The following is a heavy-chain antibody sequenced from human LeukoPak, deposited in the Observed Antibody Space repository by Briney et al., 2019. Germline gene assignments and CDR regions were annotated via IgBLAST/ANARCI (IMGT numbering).Heavy chain of an antibody. Sequence: SETLSLTCTVSGGSISSYYWSWIRQPPGKGLEWIGNIHYSGSTNYNPSLKSRVTISIDTSKNQFSLRLSSVTAVDTAVYYCARVSGATITTYYGMDVWGQGTTVTVS. CDR3: ARVSGATITTYYGMDV. CDR2: IHYSGST. CDR1: GGSISSYY. V-gene: IGHV4-59*01. D-gene: IGHD5-12*01. J-gene: IGHJ6*02.